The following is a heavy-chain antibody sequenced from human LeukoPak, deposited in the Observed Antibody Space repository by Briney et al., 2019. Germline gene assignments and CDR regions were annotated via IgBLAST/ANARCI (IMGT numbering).Heavy chain of an antibody. J-gene: IGHJ4*02. V-gene: IGHV1-18*01. D-gene: IGHD2-15*01. Sequence: ASVKVSCKASGYTFDGYGISWVRQAPGQGLEWMGWISAYTGNTNYPQNLQGRVTMTTDTSTSTAYMELRSLRSDDTAVYYCARTLGYCSGGTCYGDYWGQGTLVTVSS. CDR2: ISAYTGNT. CDR1: GYTFDGYG. CDR3: ARTLGYCSGGTCYGDY.